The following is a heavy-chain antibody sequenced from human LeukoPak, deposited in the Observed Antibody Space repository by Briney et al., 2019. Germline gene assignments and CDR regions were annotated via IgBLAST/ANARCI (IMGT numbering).Heavy chain of an antibody. CDR1: GGSFSGYN. Sequence: SETLSLTCAVYGGSFSGYNWSWIRQPPGKGLEWIGEINHSGSTKYNPSLKSGVTISVDTSKNQFSLKLNSVTAADTAVYYCARGGSAMVKYYYYYYSMDVWGKGTTVTVSS. D-gene: IGHD5-18*01. V-gene: IGHV4-34*01. J-gene: IGHJ6*03. CDR2: INHSGST. CDR3: ARGGSAMVKYYYYYYSMDV.